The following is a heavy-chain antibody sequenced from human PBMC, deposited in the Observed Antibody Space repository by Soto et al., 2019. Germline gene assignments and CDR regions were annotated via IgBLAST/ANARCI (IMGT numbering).Heavy chain of an antibody. V-gene: IGHV3-23*01. CDR2: ISGSGGST. Sequence: PGGSLRLSCAASGFTFNTYAMSWVGQAPGQGLEWVSAISGSGGSTYYADSVKGRFTISRDNSKNTLYLQTNSLRAEDTAVYYCAKDGGLRYFDWPEMVQYYSYYYGIHFWALGTTVSV. J-gene: IGHJ6*02. CDR1: GFTFNTYA. CDR3: AKDGGLRYFDWPEMVQYYSYYYGIHF. D-gene: IGHD3-9*01.